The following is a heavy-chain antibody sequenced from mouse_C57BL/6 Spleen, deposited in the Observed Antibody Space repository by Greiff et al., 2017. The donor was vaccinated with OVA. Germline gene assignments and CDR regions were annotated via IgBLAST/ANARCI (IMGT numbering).Heavy chain of an antibody. CDR2: ISSGGDYI. Sequence: EVQVVESGEGLVKPGGSLKLSCAASGFTFSSYAMSWVRQTPEKRLEWVAYISSGGDYIYYADTVKGRFTISRDNARNTLYLQMSSLKSEDTAMYYCTRRGYSNFYAMDYWGQGTSVTVSS. J-gene: IGHJ4*01. D-gene: IGHD2-5*01. CDR1: GFTFSSYA. CDR3: TRRGYSNFYAMDY. V-gene: IGHV5-9-1*02.